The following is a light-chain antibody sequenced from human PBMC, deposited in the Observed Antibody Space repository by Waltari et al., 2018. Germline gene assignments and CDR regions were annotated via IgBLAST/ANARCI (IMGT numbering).Light chain of an antibody. J-gene: IGLJ2*01. CDR2: EVS. CDR1: SIDVGSYKY. CDR3: ASRGASKV. Sequence: QSALTQPPSASGSPGQSVTIPCPGTSIDVGSYKYVSWYHQHPGKAPKLLIYEVSKRASGVPDRFSGSKSGNTASLTVSGLQAEDEADYYCASRGASKVFGGGTKLTVL. V-gene: IGLV2-8*01.